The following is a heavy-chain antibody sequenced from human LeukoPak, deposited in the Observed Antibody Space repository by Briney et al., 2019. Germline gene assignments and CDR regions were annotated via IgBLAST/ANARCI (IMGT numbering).Heavy chain of an antibody. Sequence: GGSLRLSCAASGFTFSSYGMHWVRQAPGKGLEWVAVIWYDGSNKYYADSVKGRFTISRDNSKNTLYLQMNSLRAEDTAVYYCARETQYSGSHLALDYWGQGTLVTVSS. CDR2: IWYDGSNK. CDR1: GFTFSSYG. CDR3: ARETQYSGSHLALDY. D-gene: IGHD1-26*01. J-gene: IGHJ4*02. V-gene: IGHV3-33*01.